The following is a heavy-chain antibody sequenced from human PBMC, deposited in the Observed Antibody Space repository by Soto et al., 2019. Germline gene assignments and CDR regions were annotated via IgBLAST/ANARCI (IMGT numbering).Heavy chain of an antibody. V-gene: IGHV1-18*01. J-gene: IGHJ6*02. CDR3: ARCIQGDYYYGMDV. D-gene: IGHD5-18*01. CDR2: INADYGNT. CDR1: RYTFYCHS. Sequence: ASVKVSGKASRYTFYCHSISWVRQAPGQGLEWMGRINADYGNTQYAQKFRGRVTMTTDTSTTTVYMELTNLRSDDTAVYYCARCIQGDYYYGMDVWGQ.